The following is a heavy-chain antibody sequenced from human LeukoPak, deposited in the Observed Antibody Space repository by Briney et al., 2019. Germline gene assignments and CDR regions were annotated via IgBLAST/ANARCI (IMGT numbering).Heavy chain of an antibody. J-gene: IGHJ4*02. CDR1: GFTFRNSA. V-gene: IGHV3-23*01. CDR2: ISGNGDNK. CDR3: AKAPTSYCSSSRCYEGGSDY. Sequence: PGGSLRLSCAASGFTFRNSAMSWVRQAPGKGLEWVSNISGNGDNKDYADSVKGRFTISRDNSKNTLYLQMNSLRAEDTAVYYCAKAPTSYCSSSRCYEGGSDYWGQGTLVTVSS. D-gene: IGHD2-2*01.